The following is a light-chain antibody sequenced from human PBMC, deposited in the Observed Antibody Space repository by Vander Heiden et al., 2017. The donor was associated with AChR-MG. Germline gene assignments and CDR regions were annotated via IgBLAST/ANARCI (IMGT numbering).Light chain of an antibody. J-gene: IGKJ3*01. CDR1: QSVSNC. CDR2: DAS. CDR3: QQRSNWPS. V-gene: IGKV3-11*01. Sequence: EIVLTQSPATLSLSPGERATLSCRASQSVSNCLAWYQQKPGQAPRLLIYDASNRATGIPARFSGSGSGTDFTLTISSLEPEDFAVYYCQQRSNWPSFGPGTKVDIK.